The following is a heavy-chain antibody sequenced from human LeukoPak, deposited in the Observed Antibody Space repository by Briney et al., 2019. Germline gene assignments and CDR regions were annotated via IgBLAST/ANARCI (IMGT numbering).Heavy chain of an antibody. Sequence: GESLKISCQGSGYSFSIYWIAWVRQMPGKGLEWMGIIYPGDSDTRYSPSFQGQVTISADKSISTAYLQWSNLKASDTAMYYCARRIAVAGTRVFDYWGQGTLVTVSS. CDR3: ARRIAVAGTRVFDY. CDR2: IYPGDSDT. V-gene: IGHV5-51*01. J-gene: IGHJ4*02. D-gene: IGHD6-19*01. CDR1: GYSFSIYW.